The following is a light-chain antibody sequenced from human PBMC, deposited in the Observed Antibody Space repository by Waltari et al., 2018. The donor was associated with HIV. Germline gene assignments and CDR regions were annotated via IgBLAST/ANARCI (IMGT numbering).Light chain of an antibody. V-gene: IGLV2-14*01. CDR2: DVS. J-gene: IGLJ3*02. CDR3: SSYTSSSTWV. CDR1: RSDVGSSNY. Sequence: QSALTQPASVSGSPGQSIPISCTGTRSDVGSSNYFSWYQQHPGKAPKLMIYDVSKRPSGVSNRFSGSKSGNTASLTISGLQAEDEADYYCSSYTSSSTWVFGGGTKLTVL.